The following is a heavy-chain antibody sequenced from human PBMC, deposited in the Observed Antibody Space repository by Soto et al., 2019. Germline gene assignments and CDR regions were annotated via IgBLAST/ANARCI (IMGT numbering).Heavy chain of an antibody. CDR2: IYYSGST. CDR1: GGSISSYY. V-gene: IGHV4-59*01. CDR3: ARVKSDYDILTGYYMDY. J-gene: IGHJ4*02. Sequence: SETLSLTCTVSGGSISSYYWSWIRQPPGKGLEWIGYIYYSGSTNYNPSLKSRVTISVDTSKNQFSLKLSSVTAADTAVYYCARVKSDYDILTGYYMDYWGQGTLVTVSS. D-gene: IGHD3-9*01.